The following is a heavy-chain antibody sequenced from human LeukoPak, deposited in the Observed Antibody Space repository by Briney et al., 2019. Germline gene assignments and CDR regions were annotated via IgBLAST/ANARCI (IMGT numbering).Heavy chain of an antibody. CDR3: ARGGLNAFDI. CDR1: GGSISSGSYY. CDR2: IYYSGST. J-gene: IGHJ3*02. V-gene: IGHV4-61*01. Sequence: SETLSLTCTVSGGSISSGSYYWSWIRQPPGKGLEWIGYIYYSGSTNYNPSLKSRVTISVDTSKNQFSLKLSSVTAADAAVYYCARGGLNAFDIWGQGTMVTVSS. D-gene: IGHD3-10*01.